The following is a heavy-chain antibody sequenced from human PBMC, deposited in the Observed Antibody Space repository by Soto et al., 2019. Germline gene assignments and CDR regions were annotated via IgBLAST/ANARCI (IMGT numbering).Heavy chain of an antibody. D-gene: IGHD3-22*01. V-gene: IGHV3-23*01. CDR1: GFTFSSYA. Sequence: GGSLRLSCAASGFTFSSYAMSWVRQAPGKGLEWVSCISASGDSTYYADSVKGRFTISRDNSKNTQYLQMSSLRADDTAVYYCVKGEYYYDSSGYYPFDYWGQGTLVTVSS. CDR3: VKGEYYYDSSGYYPFDY. J-gene: IGHJ4*02. CDR2: ISASGDST.